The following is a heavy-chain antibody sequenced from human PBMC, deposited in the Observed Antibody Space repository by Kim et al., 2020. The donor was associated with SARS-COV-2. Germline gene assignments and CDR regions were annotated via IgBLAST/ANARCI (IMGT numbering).Heavy chain of an antibody. CDR3: ARGLGFYYDSSGSD. D-gene: IGHD3-22*01. Sequence: SETLSLTCAVYGGSFSGYYWSWIRQPPGKGLEWIGEINHSGSTNYNPSLKSRVTISQDTSKNQFSLKLSSVTAADTAIYYCARGLGFYYDSSGSDWGQGTLVTVSS. CDR1: GGSFSGYY. V-gene: IGHV4-34*01. J-gene: IGHJ4*02. CDR2: INHSGST.